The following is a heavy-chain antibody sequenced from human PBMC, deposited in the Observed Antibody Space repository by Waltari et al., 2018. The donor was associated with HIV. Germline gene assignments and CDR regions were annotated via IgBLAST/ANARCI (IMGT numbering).Heavy chain of an antibody. V-gene: IGHV3-33*01. CDR2: IWHDADNQ. D-gene: IGHD2-2*01. J-gene: IGHJ4*02. Sequence: SGGGVVQRGKSLRLSCAAAGFTFSSYAIHWVRQAPGKVMVWVAVIWHDADNQYYADSVQGRFTIARDNSKYTWYLQMNSLRAEDRALYYCASYSPASSRGTEELDYWGQGTLVTVSS. CDR3: ASYSPASSRGTEELDY. CDR1: GFTFSSYA.